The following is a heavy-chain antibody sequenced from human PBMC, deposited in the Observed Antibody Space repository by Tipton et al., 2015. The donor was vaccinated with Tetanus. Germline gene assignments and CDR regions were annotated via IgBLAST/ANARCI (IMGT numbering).Heavy chain of an antibody. V-gene: IGHV4-61*01. CDR3: ARANFDFPKKGPFDY. Sequence: TLSLTCTVSGVSITSGRHHWSWIRQPPGKGLEWVGYIDNGGRTNYTPSLKSRLAISLDKAKKQFSLNLTSVTAADTAVYFCARANFDFPKKGPFDYWGQGTLVTVSS. D-gene: IGHD2/OR15-2a*01. CDR1: GVSITSGRHH. CDR2: IDNGGRT. J-gene: IGHJ4*02.